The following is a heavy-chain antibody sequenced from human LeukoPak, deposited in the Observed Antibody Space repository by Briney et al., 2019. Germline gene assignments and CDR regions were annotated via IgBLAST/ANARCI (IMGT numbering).Heavy chain of an antibody. Sequence: ASVKVSCKASGYTFTSYYMHWVQQAPGQGLEWMGIINPSGGSTSYAQKFQGRVTMTRDMSTSTVYMELSSLRSEDTAVYYCARGMHPYSSSLPPYYYYYMDVWGKGTTVTVSS. CDR3: ARGMHPYSSSLPPYYYYYMDV. V-gene: IGHV1-46*01. J-gene: IGHJ6*03. CDR2: INPSGGST. D-gene: IGHD6-13*01. CDR1: GYTFTSYY.